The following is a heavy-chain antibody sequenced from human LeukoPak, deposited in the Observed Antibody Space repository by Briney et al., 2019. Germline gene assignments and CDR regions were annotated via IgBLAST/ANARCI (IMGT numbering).Heavy chain of an antibody. V-gene: IGHV1-46*01. CDR3: ARGDYGDALYYYYGMDV. CDR1: GCTFTSYY. Sequence: ASVKVSCKASGCTFTSYYMHWVRQAPGQGLEWMGIINPSGGSTSYAQKFQGRVTMTRDTSTSTVYMELSSLRSEDTAVYYCARGDYGDALYYYYGMDVWGQGTTVTVSS. D-gene: IGHD4-17*01. CDR2: INPSGGST. J-gene: IGHJ6*02.